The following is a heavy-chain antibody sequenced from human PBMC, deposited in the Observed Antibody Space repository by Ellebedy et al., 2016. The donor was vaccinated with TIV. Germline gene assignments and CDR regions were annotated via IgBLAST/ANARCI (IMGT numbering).Heavy chain of an antibody. J-gene: IGHJ4*02. CDR1: GYTFTNYY. CDR3: ARGLGWLNRNRDY. CDR2: INPDSGDT. V-gene: IGHV1-2*06. Sequence: AASVKVSCKASGYTFTNYYMNWVRQAPGQGLDWMGRINPDSGDTDYAQKFQGRVTMTRDRSISTVYMELSRLRSDDTAVYYCARGLGWLNRNRDYWGPGTLVTVSS. D-gene: IGHD5-12*01.